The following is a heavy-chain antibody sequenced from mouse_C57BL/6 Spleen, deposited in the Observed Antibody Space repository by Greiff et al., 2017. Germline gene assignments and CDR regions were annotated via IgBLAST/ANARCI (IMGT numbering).Heavy chain of an antibody. Sequence: EVKLVESGGGLVKPGGSLKLSCAASGFTFSDYGMHWVRQAPEKGLEWVAYISSGSSTIYYADTVKGRFTISRDNAKNTLFLQMTSLRSEDTAMYYCARGYYYGSSYELAYWGQGTLVTVSA. CDR2: ISSGSSTI. CDR1: GFTFSDYG. CDR3: ARGYYYGSSYELAY. J-gene: IGHJ3*01. D-gene: IGHD1-1*01. V-gene: IGHV5-17*01.